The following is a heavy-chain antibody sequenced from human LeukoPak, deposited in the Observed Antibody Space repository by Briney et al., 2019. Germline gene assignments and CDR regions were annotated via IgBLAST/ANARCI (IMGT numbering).Heavy chain of an antibody. Sequence: QPGGSLRLSCAASGFTFSSYAMSWVRQAPGKGLEWVSVISGLGGSTYYADSVKGRFAISRDNSKSTLWLQMNSLRADDTAIYYCARDVEARISAAGTFDYWGQGSLVTVSS. CDR1: GFTFSSYA. CDR3: ARDVEARISAAGTFDY. D-gene: IGHD6-13*01. J-gene: IGHJ4*02. CDR2: ISGLGGST. V-gene: IGHV3-23*01.